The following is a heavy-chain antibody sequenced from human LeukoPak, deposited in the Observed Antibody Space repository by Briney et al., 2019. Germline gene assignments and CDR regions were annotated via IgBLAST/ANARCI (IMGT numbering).Heavy chain of an antibody. J-gene: IGHJ4*02. CDR2: ISWNSGSI. V-gene: IGHV3-9*01. D-gene: IGHD1-26*01. CDR1: GFTFYDYA. CDR3: AKDMALTGSGSYPFDY. Sequence: GRSLRLSCAASGFTFYDYAMHWVRQAPGKGLEWVSGISWNSGSIGYADSVKGRFTISRDNAKNSLYLQMNSLRAEDTALYYCAKDMALTGSGSYPFDYWGQGTLVTVSS.